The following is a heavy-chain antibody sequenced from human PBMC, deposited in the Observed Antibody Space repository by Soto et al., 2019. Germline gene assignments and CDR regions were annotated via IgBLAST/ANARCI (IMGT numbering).Heavy chain of an antibody. J-gene: IGHJ5*02. D-gene: IGHD5-18*01. V-gene: IGHV3-23*01. CDR1: GFTFSSYA. CDR2: ISGSGGST. CDR3: AKDPVRGYSYGPKYNWFDP. Sequence: GGSLRLSCAASGFTFSSYAMSWVRQAPGKGLEWVSAISGSGGSTYYADSVKGRFTISRDNSKNTLYLQMNSLRAEDTAVYYCAKDPVRGYSYGPKYNWFDPWGQGTLVTVSS.